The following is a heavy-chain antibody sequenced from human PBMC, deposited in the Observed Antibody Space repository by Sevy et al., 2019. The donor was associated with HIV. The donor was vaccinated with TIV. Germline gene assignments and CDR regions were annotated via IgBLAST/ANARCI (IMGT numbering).Heavy chain of an antibody. D-gene: IGHD3-22*01. CDR2: IFRSGDVT. CDR1: GFTFSSYA. J-gene: IGHJ3*02. V-gene: IGHV3-23*01. CDR3: AGARYDSSGSFDAFDI. Sequence: GGSLRLSCTASGFTFSSYAMNWVRQAPGKGLEWVSTIFRSGDVTYYADSVKGRFTISRDNSRNTLYLQVNSLRAEDTAVYYCAGARYDSSGSFDAFDIWGQGTMVTVSS.